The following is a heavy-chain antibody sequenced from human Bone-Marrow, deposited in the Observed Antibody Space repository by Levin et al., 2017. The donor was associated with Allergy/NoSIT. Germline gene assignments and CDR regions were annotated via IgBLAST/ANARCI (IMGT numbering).Heavy chain of an antibody. J-gene: IGHJ5*02. CDR3: VRDSDKWNYGWFDP. V-gene: IGHV1-2*02. D-gene: IGHD1-7*01. CDR2: INPDRGDT. Sequence: GESLKISCKASGYTFTDYYIHWVRQAPGQGLEWMGWINPDRGDTYYGQKFQGRVTMTRDTTISTAHMEVTKLTSDDTAVYFCVRDSDKWNYGWFDPWGQGTLVTVSS. CDR1: GYTFTDYY.